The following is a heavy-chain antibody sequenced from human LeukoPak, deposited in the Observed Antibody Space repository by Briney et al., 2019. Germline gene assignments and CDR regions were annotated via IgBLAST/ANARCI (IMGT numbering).Heavy chain of an antibody. D-gene: IGHD2-2*01. Sequence: PSETLSLTCTVSGGSISSGSYYWSWIRQPAGKGLEWIGRIYTSGSTNYNPSLKSRVTISVDTSKNQFSLKLSSVTAADTAVYYCARDALTYCSSTSCYLPYYYYYYMDVWGKGTTVTVSS. CDR3: ARDALTYCSSTSCYLPYYYYYYMDV. V-gene: IGHV4-61*02. J-gene: IGHJ6*03. CDR1: GGSISSGSYY. CDR2: IYTSGST.